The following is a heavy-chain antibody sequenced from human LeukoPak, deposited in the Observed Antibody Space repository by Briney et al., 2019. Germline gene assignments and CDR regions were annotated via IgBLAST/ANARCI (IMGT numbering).Heavy chain of an antibody. Sequence: GGSLRLSCAASGFSFSTYAMGWVRQAPGKGLEWVSGISDNGVTTYYADSVKGRFTISRDNSKNTLSLQMHSLRADDTAVYYCAKDLAVLGYCSTTTCEFDYWGQGTLVTVSS. D-gene: IGHD2-2*01. CDR3: AKDLAVLGYCSTTTCEFDY. V-gene: IGHV3-23*01. CDR2: ISDNGVTT. CDR1: GFSFSTYA. J-gene: IGHJ4*02.